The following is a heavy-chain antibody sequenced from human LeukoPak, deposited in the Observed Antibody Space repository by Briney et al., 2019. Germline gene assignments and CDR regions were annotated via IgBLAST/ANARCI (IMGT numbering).Heavy chain of an antibody. Sequence: KLQGRVTMTTDTSMSIAYMELRSLRSDDTAIYYCARQATSGYYHFDYWGQGTLVTVSS. V-gene: IGHV1-18*01. D-gene: IGHD3-22*01. J-gene: IGHJ4*02. CDR3: ARQATSGYYHFDY.